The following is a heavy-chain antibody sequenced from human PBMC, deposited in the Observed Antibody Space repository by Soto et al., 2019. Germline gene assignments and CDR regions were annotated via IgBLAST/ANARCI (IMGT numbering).Heavy chain of an antibody. CDR3: ARLTSDDSSGYYCS. J-gene: IGHJ5*02. D-gene: IGHD3-22*01. V-gene: IGHV3-21*01. CDR2: ISSSSSYI. CDR1: GFTFSSYS. Sequence: EVQLVESGGGLVKPGGSLRLSCAASGFTFSSYSMNWVRQAPGKGLEWVSSISSSSSYIYYADSVKGRFTISRDNSKHSLNLQMHSLRAEDTAVYYCARLTSDDSSGYYCSWGQGALVTVSS.